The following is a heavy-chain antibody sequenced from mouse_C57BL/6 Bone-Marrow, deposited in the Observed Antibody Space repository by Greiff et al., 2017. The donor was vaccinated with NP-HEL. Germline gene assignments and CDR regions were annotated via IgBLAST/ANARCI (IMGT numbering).Heavy chain of an antibody. CDR1: GFSLTSYG. J-gene: IGHJ3*01. CDR2: IWSGGST. CDR3: ARQANWAWFAY. V-gene: IGHV2-2*01. D-gene: IGHD4-1*01. Sequence: QVQLQQSGPGLVQPSQSLSITCTVSGFSLTSYGVHWVRQSPGKGLVWLGVIWSGGSTDYNAAFISRLSISKDNSKSQVFFKMNSLQADDTAIYYCARQANWAWFAYWGQGTLVTVSA.